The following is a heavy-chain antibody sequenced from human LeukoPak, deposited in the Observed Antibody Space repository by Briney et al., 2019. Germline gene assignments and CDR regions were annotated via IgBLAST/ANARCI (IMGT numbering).Heavy chain of an antibody. D-gene: IGHD3-10*01. Sequence: GGSLRLSCAASRFTVSSNYMSWVRQAPGKGLEWVSGIYSGGTTNYADSVKGRFTTSRDNSKNILYLQMNSLRAEDTAVYYCARAPVSSGSYPFDYWGQGTLLTVSS. CDR1: RFTVSSNY. CDR3: ARAPVSSGSYPFDY. J-gene: IGHJ4*02. V-gene: IGHV3-53*01. CDR2: IYSGGTT.